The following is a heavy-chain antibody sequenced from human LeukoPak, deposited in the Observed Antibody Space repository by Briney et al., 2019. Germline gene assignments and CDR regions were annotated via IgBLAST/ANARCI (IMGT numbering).Heavy chain of an antibody. V-gene: IGHV3-23*01. D-gene: IGHD3-10*01. J-gene: IGHJ4*02. CDR3: AKNMVRGVIMSSSFDY. CDR1: GFTFSSYA. CDR2: ISASGGST. Sequence: GGSLRLSCAASGFTFSSYAMSWFRQAPGKGLEWVSAISASGGSTYYADSVKGRFTISRDNSKNTLYLQMNSLRAEDTAVYYCAKNMVRGVIMSSSFDYWGQGTLVTVSS.